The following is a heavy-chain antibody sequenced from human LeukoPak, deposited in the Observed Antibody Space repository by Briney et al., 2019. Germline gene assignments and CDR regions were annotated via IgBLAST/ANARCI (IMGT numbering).Heavy chain of an antibody. CDR2: IDYSGNT. D-gene: IGHD6-13*01. J-gene: IGHJ2*01. Sequence: SSETLSLTCTVSGGSISTYYWSCIRQPPGEGLEWIGNIDYSGNTNYNPSLKSRVTISVDTSKNQFSLKLTSVNAADTAVYFCVRRGSNSYWYFDLWGRGTLVTVSS. V-gene: IGHV4-59*08. CDR1: GGSISTYY. CDR3: VRRGSNSYWYFDL.